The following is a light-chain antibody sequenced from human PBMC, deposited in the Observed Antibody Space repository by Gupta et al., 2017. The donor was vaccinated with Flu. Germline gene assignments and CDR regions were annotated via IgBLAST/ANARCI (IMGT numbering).Light chain of an antibody. Sequence: QSALTQPASVSGSPGQSITLSCTGTTSDVGSYNLVPWYQQHPGKAPKLVIYEASKRPSGVSNRFSGSKSGVTASLTISGLQAEDEADYYCCSSAGFSTPYLFGSGTKVTVL. J-gene: IGLJ1*01. CDR2: EAS. CDR3: CSSAGFSTPYL. CDR1: TSDVGSYNL. V-gene: IGLV2-23*01.